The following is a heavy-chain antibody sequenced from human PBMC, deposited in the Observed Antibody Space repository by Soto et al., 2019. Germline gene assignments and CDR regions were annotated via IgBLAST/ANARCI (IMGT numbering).Heavy chain of an antibody. CDR1: GFTFSSYS. CDR3: ARDKPSLADYYSIDY. J-gene: IGHJ4*02. D-gene: IGHD4-4*01. V-gene: IGHV3-21*01. CDR2: ISSSSSYI. Sequence: GGSLRLSCAASGFTFSSYSMNWVRQAPGKGLEWVSSISSSSSYIYYADSVKGRFTISRDNAKNSLYLQMNSLRAEDTAVYYCARDKPSLADYYSIDYWGQGTLVTVSS.